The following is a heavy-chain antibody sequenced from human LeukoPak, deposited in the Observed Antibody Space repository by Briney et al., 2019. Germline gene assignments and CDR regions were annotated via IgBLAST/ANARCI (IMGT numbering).Heavy chain of an antibody. D-gene: IGHD3-3*02. CDR1: GFTFNSYG. CDR2: IPYDGSNT. V-gene: IGHV3-30*03. CDR3: ARAPSNAHFDY. Sequence: PGGSLRLSCAASGFTFNSYGMHWVRQAPGKGLEWVAVIPYDGSNTYYADSVKGRFTISRDNSKNTLYLQMNSLRAEDTAVYYCARAPSNAHFDYWGQGTLVTVSS. J-gene: IGHJ4*02.